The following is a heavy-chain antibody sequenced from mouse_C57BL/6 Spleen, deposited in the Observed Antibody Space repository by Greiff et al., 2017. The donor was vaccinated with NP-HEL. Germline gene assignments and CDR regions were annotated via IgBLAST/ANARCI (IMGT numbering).Heavy chain of an antibody. D-gene: IGHD1-1*01. V-gene: IGHV5-9*01. CDR3: ASTVVAPPDAMDY. CDR2: ISGGGGNT. Sequence: EVMLVESGGGLVKPGGSLKLSCAASGFTFSSYTMSWVRQTPEKRLEWVATISGGGGNTYYPDSVKGRFTISRDNAKHTLYLQMSSLRSEDTALYYCASTVVAPPDAMDYWGQGTSVTVSS. J-gene: IGHJ4*01. CDR1: GFTFSSYT.